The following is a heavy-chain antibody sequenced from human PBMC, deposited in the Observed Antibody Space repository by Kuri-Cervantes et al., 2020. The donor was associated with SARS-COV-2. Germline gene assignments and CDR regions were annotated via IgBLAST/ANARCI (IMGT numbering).Heavy chain of an antibody. CDR1: GFTFSSYS. D-gene: IGHD4-17*01. Sequence: GESLKISCAASGFTFSSYSMNWVRQAPGKGLEWVSYISSSSSTIYYADSVKGRFTISRDNAKNSLYLQMNSLRAEDTAVYYCARGRRIDYGDYAGWGRMNWFDPWGQGTLVTVSS. V-gene: IGHV3-48*01. CDR2: ISSSSSTI. J-gene: IGHJ5*02. CDR3: ARGRRIDYGDYAGWGRMNWFDP.